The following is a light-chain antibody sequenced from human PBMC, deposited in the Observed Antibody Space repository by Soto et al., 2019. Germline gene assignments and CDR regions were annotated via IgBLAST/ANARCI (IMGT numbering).Light chain of an antibody. CDR2: EVY. CDR3: TSFAGSDTLL. CDR1: ASDIGSYNF. Sequence: QSVLTQPPSASGSPGQSATISCTGGASDIGSYNFVSWYQQYPGKAPKLMIYEVYKRRSGVPDRFSGSKSGNTASLTVSGLQAEDEADYFCTSFAGSDTLLFGGGTKLTV. V-gene: IGLV2-8*01. J-gene: IGLJ2*01.